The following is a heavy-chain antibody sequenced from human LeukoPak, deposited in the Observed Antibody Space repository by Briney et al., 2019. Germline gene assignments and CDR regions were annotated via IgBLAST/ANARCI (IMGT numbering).Heavy chain of an antibody. CDR1: GGSISSYY. Sequence: SETLSLTCTVSGGSISSYYWSWIRQPPGKGLEWIGYIYYSGSTNYNPSLKSRVTISVDTSKNQFSLKLRSVTAADTAVYYCARVTGYMIEDYFDYWGQGILVTVSS. J-gene: IGHJ4*02. CDR3: ARVTGYMIEDYFDY. CDR2: IYYSGST. V-gene: IGHV4-59*01. D-gene: IGHD3-9*01.